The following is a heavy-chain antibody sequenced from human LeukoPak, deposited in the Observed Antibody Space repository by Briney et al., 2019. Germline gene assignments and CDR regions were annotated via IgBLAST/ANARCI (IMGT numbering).Heavy chain of an antibody. CDR1: GFSFTSYA. CDR3: AKDKVTMVRGPGRPYFDY. CDR2: ISGSGGST. D-gene: IGHD3-10*01. Sequence: GGSLRLSCAASGFSFTSYAMNWVRQAPGKGLEWVSAISGSGGSTYYADSVKGRFTISRDNSKNTLYLQMNSLRAEDTAVYYCAKDKVTMVRGPGRPYFDYWGQGTLVTVSS. J-gene: IGHJ4*02. V-gene: IGHV3-23*01.